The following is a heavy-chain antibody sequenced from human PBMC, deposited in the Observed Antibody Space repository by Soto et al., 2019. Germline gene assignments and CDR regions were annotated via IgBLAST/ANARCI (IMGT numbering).Heavy chain of an antibody. V-gene: IGHV4-31*02. CDR3: AGAVSDFDVRRYRTSYFDQ. CDR1: GASVSTGVYY. D-gene: IGHD3-10*02. J-gene: IGHJ4*02. CDR2: IDNTGSA. Sequence: SETLSLTXTVSGASVSTGVYYWTWIRQHPGKGLEWIGYIDNTGSAYYNPSLTGRVDISVDTSKNQFSLNLQSLTAADTAFYYCAGAVSDFDVRRYRTSYFDQWGQGILVTVSS.